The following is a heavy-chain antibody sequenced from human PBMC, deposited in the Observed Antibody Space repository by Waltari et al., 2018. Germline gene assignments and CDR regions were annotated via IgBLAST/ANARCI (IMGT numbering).Heavy chain of an antibody. CDR3: ASLRLTNWNYGNYYYYYGMDV. CDR2: IYHSGST. V-gene: IGHV4-38-2*01. CDR1: GYSISSGYY. Sequence: QVQLQESGPGLVKPSETLSLTCAVSGYSISSGYYWGWIRQPPGKGLEWIGSIYHSGSTYYNPSLKSRVTISVDTSKNQFALKLSSVTAADTAVYYCASLRLTNWNYGNYYYYYGMDVWGQGTTVTVSS. D-gene: IGHD1-7*01. J-gene: IGHJ6*02.